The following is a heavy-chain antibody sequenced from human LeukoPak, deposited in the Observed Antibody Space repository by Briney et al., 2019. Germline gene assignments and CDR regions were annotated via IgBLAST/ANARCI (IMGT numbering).Heavy chain of an antibody. D-gene: IGHD5-24*01. J-gene: IGHJ4*02. CDR3: ARNRDGYNSPADY. CDR1: GGSISSYY. Sequence: SETLSLTCTVSGGSISSYYWSWIRQPPGKGLEWIGYIYYSGSTNYNPSLKSRVTISVDTSKNQFSLKPSSVTAADTAVYYCARNRDGYNSPADYWGQGTLVTVSS. V-gene: IGHV4-59*08. CDR2: IYYSGST.